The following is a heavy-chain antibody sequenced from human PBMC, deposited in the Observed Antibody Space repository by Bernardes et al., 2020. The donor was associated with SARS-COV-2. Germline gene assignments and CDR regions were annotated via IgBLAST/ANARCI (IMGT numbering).Heavy chain of an antibody. CDR1: GYIFTYYA. CDR3: ARTSYDFLTGRLSGDAFDI. CDR2: INSGNGNT. D-gene: IGHD3-9*01. V-gene: IGHV1-3*01. Sequence: ASVKVSCKASGYIFTYYAIHWVRQAPRQSLEWLGWINSGNGNTKYSRKFQGRVIITRDTSATTAYMDLSSLRSEDTAIYYCARTSYDFLTGRLSGDAFDIWGQGTMVTVSS. J-gene: IGHJ3*02.